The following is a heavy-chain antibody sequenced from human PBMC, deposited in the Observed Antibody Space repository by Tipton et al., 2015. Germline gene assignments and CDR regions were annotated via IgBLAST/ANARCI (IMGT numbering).Heavy chain of an antibody. CDR3: ARDYVYNWFDP. Sequence: TLSLTCNVSGGYISNYYWSWIRQAAGKGLEWIGHIQDSGNTNYNPSLKSRVTISVDTSKNQFSLKLSSVTAADTAVYYCARDYVYNWFDPWGQGTLVTVSS. V-gene: IGHV4-59*01. D-gene: IGHD3-10*02. CDR1: GGYISNYY. CDR2: IQDSGNT. J-gene: IGHJ5*02.